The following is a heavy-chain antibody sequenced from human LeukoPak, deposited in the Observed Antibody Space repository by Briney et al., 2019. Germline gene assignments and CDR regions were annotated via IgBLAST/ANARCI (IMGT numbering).Heavy chain of an antibody. Sequence: SETLSLTCTVSGGSISTNYWSWIRQPPGKGLEWIGYIYYTGSTNYNPSLKSRVTISVDTSKNQFSLRLTFVTAADTAVYYCARLVREYDWFDPWGQGTLVPVSP. CDR1: GGSISTNY. CDR2: IYYTGST. D-gene: IGHD3-10*01. V-gene: IGHV4-59*01. CDR3: ARLVREYDWFDP. J-gene: IGHJ5*02.